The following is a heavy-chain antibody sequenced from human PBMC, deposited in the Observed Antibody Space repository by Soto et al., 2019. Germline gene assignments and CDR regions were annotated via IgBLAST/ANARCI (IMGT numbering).Heavy chain of an antibody. V-gene: IGHV4-34*01. Sequence: QVQLQQWGSGLLKPSETLSLTCAVYGGSFSAYYWSCIRQPPGKGLEWIGEINHSGSTNYNPSLKSRVTISVDTSKHQFSLKLSSVTAADTAVYFCARISGDINAFDIWGQGTMVTVSS. J-gene: IGHJ3*02. CDR1: GGSFSAYY. CDR3: ARISGDINAFDI. D-gene: IGHD5-12*01. CDR2: INHSGST.